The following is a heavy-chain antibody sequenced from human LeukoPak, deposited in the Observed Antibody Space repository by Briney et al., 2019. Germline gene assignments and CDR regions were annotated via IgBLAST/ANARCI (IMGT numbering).Heavy chain of an antibody. Sequence: ASVKVSCKVSGYTFTSYDINWVRQATGQGLEWMGWMYPNSGNTGYAQKFQGRVTMTRNTSISTAYMELSSLRSEDTAVYYCATQRWLQLRRFYYYYYGMDVWGQGTTVTVSS. V-gene: IGHV1-8*01. CDR2: MYPNSGNT. D-gene: IGHD5-24*01. CDR1: GYTFTSYD. CDR3: ATQRWLQLRRFYYYYYGMDV. J-gene: IGHJ6*02.